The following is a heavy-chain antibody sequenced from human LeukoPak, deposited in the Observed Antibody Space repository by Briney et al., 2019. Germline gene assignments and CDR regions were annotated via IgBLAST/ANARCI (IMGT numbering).Heavy chain of an antibody. V-gene: IGHV4-59*12. CDR3: ARTVSGSYYSFDY. D-gene: IGHD1-26*01. J-gene: IGHJ4*02. CDR2: IYYSGST. Sequence: PSETLSLTCTVSGGSISSYYWSWIRQPPGKGLEWIGYIYYSGSTNYNPSLKRRVTMSVETSKNQFSLKLSSVTAADTAVYYCARTVSGSYYSFDYWGQGTLVTVSS. CDR1: GGSISSYY.